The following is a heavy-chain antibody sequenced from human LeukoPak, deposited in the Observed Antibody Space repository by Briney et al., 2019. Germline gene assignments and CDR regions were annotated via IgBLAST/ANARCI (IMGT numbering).Heavy chain of an antibody. Sequence: SETLSLTCAVSGYSISSGYHWGWIRQPPGKGLEWIGSIYHSGSTYYNPSLKSRVTISVDTSKNQFSLKLSSVTAADTAVYYCARQESDFDYWGQGTLVTVSS. CDR1: GYSISSGYH. CDR2: IYHSGST. CDR3: ARQESDFDY. D-gene: IGHD3-10*01. J-gene: IGHJ4*02. V-gene: IGHV4-38-2*01.